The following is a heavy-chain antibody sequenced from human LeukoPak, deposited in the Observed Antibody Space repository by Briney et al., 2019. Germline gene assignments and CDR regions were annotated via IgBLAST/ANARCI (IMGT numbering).Heavy chain of an antibody. D-gene: IGHD3-22*01. CDR1: GFDLNTYE. V-gene: IGHV4-34*01. Sequence: AWGSLRLSCAASGFDLNTYEMNWVRQAPGKGLEWIGEINHSGSTNYNPSLKSRVTISVDTSKNQFSLKLSSVTAADTAVYYCARRDYYDSSGFGNWGQGTLVTVSS. CDR2: INHSGST. CDR3: ARRDYYDSSGFGN. J-gene: IGHJ4*02.